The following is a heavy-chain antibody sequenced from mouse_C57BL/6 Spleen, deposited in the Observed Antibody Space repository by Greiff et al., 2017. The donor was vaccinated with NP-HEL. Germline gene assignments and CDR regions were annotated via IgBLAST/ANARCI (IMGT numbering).Heavy chain of an antibody. D-gene: IGHD2-4*01. CDR1: GYSFTGYY. V-gene: IGHV1-42*01. Sequence: VQLQQSGPELVKPGASVKISCKASGYSFTGYYMNWVKQSPEKSLEWIGEINPSTGGTTYNQKFKAKATLTVDKSSSTAYMQLKSRTSEDAAVYYGARRGDYAWFAYWGQGTLVTVSA. J-gene: IGHJ3*01. CDR2: INPSTGGT. CDR3: ARRGDYAWFAY.